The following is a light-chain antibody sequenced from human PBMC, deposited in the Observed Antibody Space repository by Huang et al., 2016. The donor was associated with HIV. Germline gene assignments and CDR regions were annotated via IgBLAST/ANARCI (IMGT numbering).Light chain of an antibody. J-gene: IGKJ2*01. CDR1: QSSNNN. V-gene: IGKV3-15*01. CDR3: QHYNNWPPMYT. Sequence: EAVMTQSPGTLSVSPRERTTLTCKTSQSSNNNVVWYQKNPGQATRLLIYSPSTRATSVPARFSGSGCGTEFTLTNSSLQSEDFGIYYCQHYNNWPPMYTFGQGTKLEI. CDR2: SPS.